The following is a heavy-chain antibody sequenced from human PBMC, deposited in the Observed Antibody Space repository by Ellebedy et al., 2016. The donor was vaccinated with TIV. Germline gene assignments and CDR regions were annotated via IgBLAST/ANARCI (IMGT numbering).Heavy chain of an antibody. V-gene: IGHV4-34*01. CDR2: INHSGST. Sequence: GSLRLSXAVYGGSFSGYYWSWIRQPPGKGLEWIGEINHSGSTNYNPSLKSRVTISVDTSKNQFSLKLSSVTAADTAVYYCARAAAGKRGPFDYWGQGTLVTVSS. J-gene: IGHJ4*02. CDR3: ARAAAGKRGPFDY. CDR1: GGSFSGYY. D-gene: IGHD6-13*01.